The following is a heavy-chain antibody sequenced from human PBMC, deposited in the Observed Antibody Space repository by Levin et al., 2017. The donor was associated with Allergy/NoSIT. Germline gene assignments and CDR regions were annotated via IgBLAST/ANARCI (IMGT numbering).Heavy chain of an antibody. CDR2: ISSSSSYI. V-gene: IGHV3-21*01. CDR1: GFTFSSYS. J-gene: IGHJ5*02. D-gene: IGHD2-2*01. Sequence: GGSLRLSCAASGFTFSSYSMNWVRQAPGKGLEWVSSISSSSSYIYYADSVKGRFTISRDNAKNSLYLQMNSLRAEDTAVYYCARDLLVVVPAASAAFDPWGQGTLVTVSS. CDR3: ARDLLVVVPAASAAFDP.